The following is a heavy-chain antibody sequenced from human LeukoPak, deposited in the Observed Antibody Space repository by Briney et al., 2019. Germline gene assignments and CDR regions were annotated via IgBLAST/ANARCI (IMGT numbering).Heavy chain of an antibody. V-gene: IGHV3-21*04. CDR1: GFTFSRYN. J-gene: IGHJ3*02. CDR3: AKSTGTYYYDSSGYRVDLDDAFDI. CDR2: ISTSSLYI. D-gene: IGHD3-22*01. Sequence: GGSLRLSCAASGFTFSRYNMNWVRQAPGKGLEWVSSISTSSLYIYYADSVKGRFTISRDNAKNSLYLQMNSLRAEDTAVYYCAKSTGTYYYDSSGYRVDLDDAFDIWGQGTMVTVSS.